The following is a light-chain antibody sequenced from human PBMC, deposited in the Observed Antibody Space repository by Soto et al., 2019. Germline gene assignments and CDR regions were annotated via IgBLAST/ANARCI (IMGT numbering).Light chain of an antibody. CDR2: TAS. J-gene: IGKJ1*01. V-gene: IGKV1-39*01. CDR3: QQSYTTLWT. CDR1: QRISKL. Sequence: DIQMTQSPSSLTASVGESVTITCRASQRISKLLNWYQQKPGKAPKLLIHTASSLQTGVPSRFTGSGSGTDFSLTINSLQPEDFATYYCQQSYTTLWTFGQGTKVDIK.